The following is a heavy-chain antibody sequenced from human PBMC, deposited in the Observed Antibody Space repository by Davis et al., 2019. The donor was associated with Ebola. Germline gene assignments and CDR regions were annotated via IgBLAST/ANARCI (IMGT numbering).Heavy chain of an antibody. CDR2: ISNDGRFT. J-gene: IGHJ4*02. D-gene: IGHD1-20*01. Sequence: PGGSLRLSCAASGFSFNNYWMHWVRQAPGEGLVWVSRISNDGRFTDYADSVKGRFIISRDNAKNTLYLRMNSVTLADTAVYYCVRPHNWDDGRSMSYWGRGTLVTVSS. V-gene: IGHV3-74*01. CDR3: VRPHNWDDGRSMSY. CDR1: GFSFNNYW.